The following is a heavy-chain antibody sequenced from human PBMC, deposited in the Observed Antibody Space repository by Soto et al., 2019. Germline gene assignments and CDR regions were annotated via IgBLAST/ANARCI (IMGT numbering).Heavy chain of an antibody. J-gene: IGHJ5*02. CDR1: GGTFSSYA. Sequence: SVKVSCKASGGTFSSYAISWVRQAPGQGLEWMGGIIPIFGTANYAQKFQGRVTITADKSTSTAYMELSSLRSEDTAVYYCARDSVLGGGSDPWGQGTLVTVSS. D-gene: IGHD3-16*01. CDR3: ARDSVLGGGSDP. V-gene: IGHV1-69*06. CDR2: IIPIFGTA.